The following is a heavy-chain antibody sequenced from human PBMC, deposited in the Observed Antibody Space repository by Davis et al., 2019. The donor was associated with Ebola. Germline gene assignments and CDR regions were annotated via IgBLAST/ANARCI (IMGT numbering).Heavy chain of an antibody. CDR2: INPSGGST. CDR3: ARGPEVSGDLDY. J-gene: IGHJ4*02. CDR1: GYTFTSYG. V-gene: IGHV1-46*01. Sequence: AASVKVSCKASGYTFTSYGISWVRQAPGQGLEWMGIINPSGGSTSYAQKFQGRVTITADKSTSTAYMELSSLRSEDTAVYYCARGPEVSGDLDYWGQGTLVTVSS. D-gene: IGHD2-21*02.